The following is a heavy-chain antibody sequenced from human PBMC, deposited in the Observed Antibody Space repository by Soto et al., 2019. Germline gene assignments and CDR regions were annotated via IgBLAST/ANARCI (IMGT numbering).Heavy chain of an antibody. J-gene: IGHJ6*02. V-gene: IGHV1-18*04. Sequence: ASVKVSCKASGYAFTSYSISWVRQAPGQGLEWMGWISAYNGNTNYAQKLQGRVTMTTDTSTSTAYMELRSLRSDDTAVYYCARGGSWYYYYVMDVWGQGTTVTVSS. CDR1: GYAFTSYS. CDR2: ISAYNGNT. D-gene: IGHD6-13*01. CDR3: ARGGSWYYYYVMDV.